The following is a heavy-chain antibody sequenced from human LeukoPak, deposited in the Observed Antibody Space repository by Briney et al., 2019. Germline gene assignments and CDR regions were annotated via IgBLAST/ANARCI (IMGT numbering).Heavy chain of an antibody. V-gene: IGHV1-18*01. CDR2: ISAYNGNT. J-gene: IGHJ4*02. Sequence: ASVKVSCKASGYTFTSYGISWVRQAPGQGLEWKGWISAYNGNTNYAQKLQGRVTMTTDTSTSTAYMELRSLRSDDTAVYYCARIYYDSSGTPSFGYWGQGTLVTVSS. D-gene: IGHD3-22*01. CDR1: GYTFTSYG. CDR3: ARIYYDSSGTPSFGY.